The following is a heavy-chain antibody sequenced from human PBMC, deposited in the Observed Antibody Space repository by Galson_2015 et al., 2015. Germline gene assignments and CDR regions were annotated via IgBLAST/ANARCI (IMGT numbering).Heavy chain of an antibody. CDR1: GYTFTSYD. CDR2: MNPNTGNT. Sequence: SVKVSCKASGYTFTSYDNTWVRQATGQGLEWMGWMNPNTGNTGFAQQFQGRLTMTSNTSIGTAYMELSSLKSEDTALYYCARGGPNTVRFLEWSPSWGQGTLVTVSS. CDR3: ARGGPNTVRFLEWSPS. V-gene: IGHV1-8*01. J-gene: IGHJ4*02. D-gene: IGHD3-3*01.